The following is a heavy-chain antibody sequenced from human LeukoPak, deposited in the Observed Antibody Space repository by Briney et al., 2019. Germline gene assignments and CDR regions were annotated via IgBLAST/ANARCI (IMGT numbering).Heavy chain of an antibody. Sequence: PSETLSLTCAVYGGSFSGYYWSWIRQPPGKGLEWIGEINHSGSTNYNPSLKSRVTISVDTSKNQFSLKLSSVTAADTAVYYCARYALIARWLASNYWGRGTLVTVSS. D-gene: IGHD6-19*01. CDR2: INHSGST. J-gene: IGHJ4*02. V-gene: IGHV4-34*01. CDR3: ARYALIARWLASNY. CDR1: GGSFSGYY.